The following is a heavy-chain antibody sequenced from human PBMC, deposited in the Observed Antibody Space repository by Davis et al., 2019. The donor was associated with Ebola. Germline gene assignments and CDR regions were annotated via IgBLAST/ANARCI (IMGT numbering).Heavy chain of an antibody. CDR3: TTPGGQDSGYDVFDI. Sequence: GSLRLSCAASGFIFSSYVMSWVRQAPGKGLEWVSTLGLGADTYYADSVKGRFTISRDNSKNTLYLQMNSLRVEDTALYYCTTPGGQDSGYDVFDIWGQGTMVTVSS. V-gene: IGHV3-23*01. D-gene: IGHD5-12*01. CDR2: LGLGADT. J-gene: IGHJ3*02. CDR1: GFIFSSYV.